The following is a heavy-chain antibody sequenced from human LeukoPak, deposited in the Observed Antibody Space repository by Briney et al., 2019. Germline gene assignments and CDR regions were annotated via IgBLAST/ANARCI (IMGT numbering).Heavy chain of an antibody. Sequence: GGSLRLSCGASGFAFSSSAMHWVRQGPGKGLEWVAYIAHHGNNKYYADSVKGRFTISRDNSKGSLYLQMNSLRADDTAVYYCARDGSWSCTDWGQGTLVRVSS. D-gene: IGHD2-8*02. J-gene: IGHJ4*02. V-gene: IGHV3-30*02. CDR1: GFAFSSSA. CDR2: IAHHGNNK. CDR3: ARDGSWSCTD.